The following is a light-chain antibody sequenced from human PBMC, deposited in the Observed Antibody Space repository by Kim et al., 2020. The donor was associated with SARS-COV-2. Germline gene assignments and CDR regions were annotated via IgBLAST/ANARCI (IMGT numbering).Light chain of an antibody. V-gene: IGKV4-1*01. Sequence: RATINCKSSQSVLTSSNSLNWVAWYQQKPGQSPRLLIYWASTRESGVPDRFIGSCSGTDFTLTISSLQAEDVAVYYCQQYYRVPLSFGQGTKLEI. CDR1: QSVLTSSNSLNW. CDR3: QQYYRVPLS. CDR2: WAS. J-gene: IGKJ2*03.